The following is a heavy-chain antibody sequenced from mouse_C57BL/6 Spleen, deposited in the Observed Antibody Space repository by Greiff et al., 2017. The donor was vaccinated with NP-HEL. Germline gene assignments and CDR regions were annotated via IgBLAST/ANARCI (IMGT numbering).Heavy chain of an antibody. Sequence: EVQRVESGAELVKPGASVKLSCTASGFNIKDYYMHWVKQRTEQGLEWIGRIDPEDGETKYAPNFQGKATITADTSSNTAYLQLSSLTSEDTAVYYCARSAGTTVPHWYFDVWGTGTTVTVSS. D-gene: IGHD1-1*01. CDR2: IDPEDGET. CDR1: GFNIKDYY. CDR3: ARSAGTTVPHWYFDV. J-gene: IGHJ1*03. V-gene: IGHV14-2*01.